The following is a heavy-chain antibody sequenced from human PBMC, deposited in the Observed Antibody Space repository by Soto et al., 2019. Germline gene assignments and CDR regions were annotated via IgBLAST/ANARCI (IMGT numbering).Heavy chain of an antibody. CDR2: INPSGGST. V-gene: IGHV1-46*01. Sequence: ASVKVSCKASGYTFTSYYMHWVRQAPGQGLEWMGIINPSGGSTSYAQKFQGRVTMTRDTSTSTVYMELSSLRSEDTAVYYCAGGLTIFGVVKGWFDPGGKGPLVTVPS. CDR1: GYTFTSYY. CDR3: AGGLTIFGVVKGWFDP. J-gene: IGHJ5*02. D-gene: IGHD3-3*01.